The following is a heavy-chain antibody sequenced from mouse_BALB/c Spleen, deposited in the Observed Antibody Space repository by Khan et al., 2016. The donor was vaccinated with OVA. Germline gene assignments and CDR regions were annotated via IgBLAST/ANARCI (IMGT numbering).Heavy chain of an antibody. CDR1: GLNIKDTY. V-gene: IGHV14-3*02. J-gene: IGHJ2*01. CDR3: ARIARK. CDR2: IAPPNGNN. Sequence: VHVKQSGAELVKSGATVKLSCTASGLNIKDTYMHWLKQWPEQGLEWLGRIAPPNGNNKYDTKFQGKATITADTSPNNAYLQIRSLTSDDTSDYYGARIARKWGQVTTLTVSS. D-gene: IGHD6-1*01.